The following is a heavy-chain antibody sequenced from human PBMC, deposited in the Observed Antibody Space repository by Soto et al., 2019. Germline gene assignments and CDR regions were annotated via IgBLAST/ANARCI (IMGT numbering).Heavy chain of an antibody. J-gene: IGHJ6*02. V-gene: IGHV1-58*01. CDR1: GFTFSSSA. CDR3: AREDSSGWYREDYYYYYGMDV. CDR2: IDVGSGNA. D-gene: IGHD6-19*01. Sequence: GPSVKVSCKTSGFTFSSSAVHWVRQARGHRLQWIGWIDVGSGNANYAQMLQERVTISRDMSTSTAYMELSSLRPEDTAGYYCAREDSSGWYREDYYYYYGMDVWG.